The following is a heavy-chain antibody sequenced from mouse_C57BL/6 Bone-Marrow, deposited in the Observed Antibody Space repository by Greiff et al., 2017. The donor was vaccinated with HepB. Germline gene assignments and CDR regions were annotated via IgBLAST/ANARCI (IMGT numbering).Heavy chain of an antibody. D-gene: IGHD1-2*01. CDR1: GYSFTGYY. CDR2: INPSTGGT. Sequence: EVQLQQSGPELVKPGASVKISCKASGYSFTGYYMHWVKQSSEKSLEWIGEINPSTGGTSYNQKFKGKATLTVDKSSSTAYMQLKSLTSEDSAVYYCARESLRRPFFFAYWGQGTLVTVSA. CDR3: ARESLRRPFFFAY. J-gene: IGHJ3*01. V-gene: IGHV1-43*01.